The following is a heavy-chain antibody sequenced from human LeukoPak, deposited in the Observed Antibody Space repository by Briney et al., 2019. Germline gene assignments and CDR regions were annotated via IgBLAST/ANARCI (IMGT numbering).Heavy chain of an antibody. CDR2: IYPGDSDT. J-gene: IGHJ6*03. V-gene: IGHV5-51*01. Sequence: GESLKISCKGSGYSFTSYWIGWVRPMPGKGLEWMGIIYPGDSDTSYSPSFQGQVTISADKSISTAYLQWSSLKASDTAMYYCARLKLDTMIVVVITGSTYYMDVWGKGTTVTVSS. CDR1: GYSFTSYW. D-gene: IGHD3-22*01. CDR3: ARLKLDTMIVVVITGSTYYMDV.